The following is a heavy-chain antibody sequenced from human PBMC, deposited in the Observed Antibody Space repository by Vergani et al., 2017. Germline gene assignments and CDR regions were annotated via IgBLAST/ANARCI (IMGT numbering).Heavy chain of an antibody. J-gene: IGHJ6*03. CDR3: ARVNTETNGHLYYYYYMDV. D-gene: IGHD4-11*01. V-gene: IGHV4-34*01. CDR2: IDHTGRP. Sequence: QVQLQQWGGGLLKPSETLSLTCVVNGGSFTSYHWTWIRQSPGGGLEWVGDIDHTGRPDYNPSLKSRLTMSVDKSRNQFSLTLNSVTATDTAIYFCARVNTETNGHLYYYYYMDVLVQGTAVTVS. CDR1: GGSFTSYH.